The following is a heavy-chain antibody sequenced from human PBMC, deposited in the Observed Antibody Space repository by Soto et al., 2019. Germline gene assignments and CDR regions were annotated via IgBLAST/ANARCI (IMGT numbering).Heavy chain of an antibody. D-gene: IGHD5-12*01. CDR1: GYSFTTYG. CDR3: ETVRRGFPDY. CDR2: VFPGDSES. J-gene: IGHJ4*02. Sequence: XESLKVSCKTSGYSFTTYGFGLVRQMPGKGLEWMGMVFPGDSESRYSPAFQGQVTISADKSITTAYLQWSSLAASDTAMYYCETVRRGFPDYWGQGTLVTVSS. V-gene: IGHV5-51*01.